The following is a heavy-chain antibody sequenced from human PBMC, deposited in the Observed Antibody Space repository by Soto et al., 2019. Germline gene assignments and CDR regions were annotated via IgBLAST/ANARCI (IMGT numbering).Heavy chain of an antibody. CDR1: GGSISSSSYY. V-gene: IGHV4-39*01. CDR3: ARQKDIVVVVAANNNWFDP. Sequence: SDTLSLTCTVSGGSISSSSYYWGWIRQPPGKGLEWIGSIYYSGSTYYNPSLKSRVTISVDTSKNQFSLKLSSVTAADTAVYYCARQKDIVVVVAANNNWFDPWGQGTLVTVYS. CDR2: IYYSGST. J-gene: IGHJ5*02. D-gene: IGHD2-15*01.